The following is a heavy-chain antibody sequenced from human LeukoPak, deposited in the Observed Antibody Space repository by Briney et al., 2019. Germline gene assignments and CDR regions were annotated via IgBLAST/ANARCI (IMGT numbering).Heavy chain of an antibody. V-gene: IGHV4-39*01. J-gene: IGHJ4*02. CDR1: SGSISSDNYS. CDR2: VYNSGST. CDR3: ARGVRQYYYDSDPYYYFDY. D-gene: IGHD3-22*01. Sequence: TSETLSLTCNVSSGSISSDNYSWGWIRQPPGKGLEWIGTVYNSGSTSHNPSHKSRVTLSVDTSRDQFPMKLSSVTAADTAVYYCARGVRQYYYDSDPYYYFDYWGQGTLVTVSS.